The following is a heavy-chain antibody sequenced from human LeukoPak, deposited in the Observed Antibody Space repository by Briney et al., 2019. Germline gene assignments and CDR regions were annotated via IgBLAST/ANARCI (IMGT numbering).Heavy chain of an antibody. CDR2: ISWNSGSI. D-gene: IGHD3-22*01. CDR1: GFTFDDYA. CDR3: AKGSFYYDSSGYS. J-gene: IGHJ4*02. V-gene: IGHV3-9*01. Sequence: GRSLRLSCAASGFTFDDYAMHWVRQAPGKGLEWVSGISWNSGSIGYADSVKGRFTISRDNAKNSLYLQMNSLRAEDTALYYCAKGSFYYDSSGYSWGQGTLVTVSS.